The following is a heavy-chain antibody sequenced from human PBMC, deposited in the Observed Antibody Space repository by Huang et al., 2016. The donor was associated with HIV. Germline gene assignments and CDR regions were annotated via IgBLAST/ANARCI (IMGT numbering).Heavy chain of an antibody. D-gene: IGHD3-16*01. Sequence: QAQLVQSGAAVMKPGSSVRVSCKASGVSFSDYAFSWVSRAPGQGLDWMGGIIPRFGLTNYAPRVQGRVTISADKSSNTGYLELTSLRSGDTAVYYCAREGQNWLGKPFGALAFWGQGTEVIVSS. CDR2: IIPRFGLT. CDR1: GVSFSDYA. J-gene: IGHJ4*03. V-gene: IGHV1-69*10. CDR3: AREGQNWLGKPFGALAF.